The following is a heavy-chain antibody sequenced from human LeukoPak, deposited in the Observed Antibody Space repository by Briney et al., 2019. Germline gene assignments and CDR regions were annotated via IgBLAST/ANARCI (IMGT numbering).Heavy chain of an antibody. CDR1: GFTFSSYA. Sequence: PGGSLRLSCAASGFTFSSYAMSWVRQAPGKGLEWVSGISGSGGSTYYADSVKGRFTISRDNSKNTLYLQMNSLRAEDTAVYHCAKIPYYDSSGDYWGQGTLVTVSP. CDR3: AKIPYYDSSGDY. D-gene: IGHD3-22*01. J-gene: IGHJ4*02. V-gene: IGHV3-23*01. CDR2: ISGSGGST.